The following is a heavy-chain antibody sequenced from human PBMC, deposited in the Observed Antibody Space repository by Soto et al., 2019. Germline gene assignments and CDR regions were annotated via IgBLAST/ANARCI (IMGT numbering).Heavy chain of an antibody. J-gene: IGHJ6*02. Sequence: GGSLRLSCAASGFTFSSYSMNWVRQAPGKGLEWVSYISSSSSTIYYADSVKGRFTISRDNAKNSLYLQMNSLRDEDTAVYYCARDAMIVVVITFDYYGVDVWGQGTTVTVSS. V-gene: IGHV3-48*02. CDR3: ARDAMIVVVITFDYYGVDV. CDR1: GFTFSSYS. D-gene: IGHD3-22*01. CDR2: ISSSSSTI.